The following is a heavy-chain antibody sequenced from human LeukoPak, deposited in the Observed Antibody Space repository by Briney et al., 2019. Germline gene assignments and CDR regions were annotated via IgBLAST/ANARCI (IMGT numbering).Heavy chain of an antibody. Sequence: PGGSLRLSCAVSGFTFSSYWMSWVRQAPGKGLEWVANIKQDGSEKYYVDSVKGRFTISRGNAKNSLYLQMNSLRAEDTAVYYCARDLPEGWFDPWGQGTLVTVSS. J-gene: IGHJ5*02. CDR2: IKQDGSEK. CDR1: GFTFSSYW. CDR3: ARDLPEGWFDP. V-gene: IGHV3-7*01.